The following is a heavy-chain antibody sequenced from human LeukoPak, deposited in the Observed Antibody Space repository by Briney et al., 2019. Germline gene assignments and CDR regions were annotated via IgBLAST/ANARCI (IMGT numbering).Heavy chain of an antibody. V-gene: IGHV3-23*01. CDR1: GFTFSSHA. J-gene: IGHJ6*02. CDR2: ISGSGGST. CDR3: AKAAYYYDSSGQIPALYYYYGMDV. D-gene: IGHD3-22*01. Sequence: GGSLRLSCTPSGFTFSSHAMSWVRQAPGKGLEGVSAISGSGGSTYYADSVKGRFTISRDNSKNTLYLQMNSLSAEDTAVYYCAKAAYYYDSSGQIPALYYYYGMDVWGQGTTVTVSS.